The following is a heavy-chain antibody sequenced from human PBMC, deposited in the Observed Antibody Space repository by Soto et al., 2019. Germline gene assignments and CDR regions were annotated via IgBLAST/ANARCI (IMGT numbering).Heavy chain of an antibody. CDR1: GFTFSSYA. Sequence: PVGSLRLSCAASGFTFSSYAMSWVRQAPGKGLEWVSAISGSGGSTYYADSVKGRFTISRDNSKNSLYLQMNSLRAEDTAVYYCARDLTGIAAAGASYYGMCGWGQGTTVTVSS. CDR3: ARDLTGIAAAGASYYGMCG. D-gene: IGHD6-13*01. J-gene: IGHJ6*02. V-gene: IGHV3-23*01. CDR2: ISGSGGST.